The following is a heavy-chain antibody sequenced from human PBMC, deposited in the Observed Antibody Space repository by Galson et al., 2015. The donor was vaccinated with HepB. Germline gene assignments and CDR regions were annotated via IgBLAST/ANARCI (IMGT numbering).Heavy chain of an antibody. D-gene: IGHD3-3*01. CDR1: GFRFTHYA. V-gene: IGHV3-64D*06. CDR2: ISNDGQRI. Sequence: SLRLSCAASGFRFTHYAIHWVRQAPGKGLQYVSSISNDGQRIQYTDSVKGRFTISRDNSKNTVDLQMSSLKVEDTALYYFVKEDIWRGFLVGGFDVWGRGTPVIVSS. CDR3: VKEDIWRGFLVGGFDV. J-gene: IGHJ3*01.